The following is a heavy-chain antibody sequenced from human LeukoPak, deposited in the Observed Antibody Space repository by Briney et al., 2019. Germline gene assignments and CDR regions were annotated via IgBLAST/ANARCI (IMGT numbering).Heavy chain of an antibody. Sequence: KPGGSLRLSCAVSGFTFSDYYMSWIRQAPGKGLEWVSYISSGSSTISHADSVKGRFTISRDNAENSLYLQMNSLRAEDTAMYYCARRAAAGSCFDYWGQGTLVTVSS. V-gene: IGHV3-11*01. J-gene: IGHJ4*02. CDR3: ARRAAAGSCFDY. CDR1: GFTFSDYY. D-gene: IGHD6-13*01. CDR2: ISSGSSTI.